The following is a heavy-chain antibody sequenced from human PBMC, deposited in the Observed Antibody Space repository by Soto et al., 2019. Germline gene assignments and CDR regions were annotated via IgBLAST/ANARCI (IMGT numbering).Heavy chain of an antibody. J-gene: IGHJ4*02. Sequence: SETLSLTCTVSGGSISSSTYYWGWIRQPPGKGLEWIGYIYYSGSTNYSPSLKSRVTISVDTSKNQFSLKLSSVTAADTAVYYCAREGNLGRWLQPLDFWGQGTLVTVSS. CDR1: GGSISSSTYY. V-gene: IGHV4-61*01. CDR3: AREGNLGRWLQPLDF. D-gene: IGHD5-12*01. CDR2: IYYSGST.